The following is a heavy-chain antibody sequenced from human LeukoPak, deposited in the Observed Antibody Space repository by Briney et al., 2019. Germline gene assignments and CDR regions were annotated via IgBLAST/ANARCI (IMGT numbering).Heavy chain of an antibody. CDR1: GGSIRGLY. V-gene: IGHV4-59*01. CDR2: IYYSGST. CDR3: ARGADSSGYYSIFYFDY. D-gene: IGHD3-22*01. J-gene: IGHJ4*02. Sequence: PSETLSLTCTVSGGSIRGLYWSWIRQPPGKGLEWIGYIYYSGSTNYNPSLKSRVTISADTSKNQFSLKLSSVTAADTAVYYCARGADSSGYYSIFYFDYWGQGTLVTVSS.